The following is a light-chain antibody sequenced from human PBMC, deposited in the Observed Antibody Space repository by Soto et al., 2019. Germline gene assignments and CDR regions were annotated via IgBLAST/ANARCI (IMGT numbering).Light chain of an antibody. CDR2: EIN. Sequence: QSALTQPPSASGSPGQSVTISCTGSSSDVGAYDYVSWYPQHPGKAPKLMIYEINERPSGVPDRFSGSKSGNTASLTVSGLQAEDVADYYCSSFAGSNNFPYVFGTGTKVTVL. CDR1: SSDVGAYDY. J-gene: IGLJ1*01. CDR3: SSFAGSNNFPYV. V-gene: IGLV2-8*01.